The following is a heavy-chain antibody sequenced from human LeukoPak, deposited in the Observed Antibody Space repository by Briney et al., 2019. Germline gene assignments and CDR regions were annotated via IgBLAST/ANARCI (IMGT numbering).Heavy chain of an antibody. V-gene: IGHV3-23*01. Sequence: GGSPRLSCAASGFTFNSYPMSWVRQAPGKGLEWVSVINDSGGSTYYADSVKGRFTTPRDNSKNTLYLQMNSLRAEDTAVYYCAKDRIYSNYFDYWGQGTLVTVSS. CDR2: INDSGGST. CDR1: GFTFNSYP. CDR3: AKDRIYSNYFDY. J-gene: IGHJ4*02. D-gene: IGHD4-11*01.